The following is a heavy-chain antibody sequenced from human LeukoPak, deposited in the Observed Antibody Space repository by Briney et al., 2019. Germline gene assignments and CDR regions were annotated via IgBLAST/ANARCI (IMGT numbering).Heavy chain of an antibody. CDR3: ARDHRKYDFWSGSNSRADY. Sequence: GGSLRLSCAASGFIFSDYHMGWIRQAPGKGLEWISYISSTSSVKYYADSVQGRFTISRDNAKNSLYLQMNSLRAEDTAVYYCARDHRKYDFWSGSNSRADYWGQGTLVTVSS. CDR2: ISSTSSVK. D-gene: IGHD3-3*01. V-gene: IGHV3-11*04. CDR1: GFIFSDYH. J-gene: IGHJ4*02.